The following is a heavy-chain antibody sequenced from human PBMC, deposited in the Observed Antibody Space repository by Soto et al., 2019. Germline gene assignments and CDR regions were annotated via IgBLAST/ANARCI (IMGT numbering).Heavy chain of an antibody. CDR3: AKDNGQWLMDD. V-gene: IGHV1-18*01. CDR2: ISTYNGNT. D-gene: IGHD6-19*01. CDR1: GYTFTSHG. Sequence: QAQLVQSGAEVKKPGASVKVSCEASGYTFTSHGISWVRQAPGQGLEWMGWISTYNGNTDYGQKFQGRVTLTTDTYTRTAYMDLRNLRSDDTAVYYCAKDNGQWLMDDWGQGTLVTVSS. J-gene: IGHJ4*02.